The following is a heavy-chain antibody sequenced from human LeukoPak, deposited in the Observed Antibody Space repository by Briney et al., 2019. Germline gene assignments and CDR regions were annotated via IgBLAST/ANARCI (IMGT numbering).Heavy chain of an antibody. Sequence: GGSLRLSCAASGFTFSSYDMHWVRQATGKGLEWVSALGTIGDTYYPDSVKGQFTISRENATNSLYLQMNSLRAGDTAVYYCARGLDGNYTRGAFDIWGQGTMVTVSS. V-gene: IGHV3-13*01. CDR1: GFTFSSYD. CDR2: LGTIGDT. J-gene: IGHJ3*02. D-gene: IGHD1-7*01. CDR3: ARGLDGNYTRGAFDI.